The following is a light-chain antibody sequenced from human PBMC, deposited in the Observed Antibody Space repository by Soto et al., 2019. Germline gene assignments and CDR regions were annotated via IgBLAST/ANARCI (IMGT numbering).Light chain of an antibody. CDR1: SSDVGGYNY. CDR3: SSYAGSSNV. CDR2: EVN. Sequence: QPVLTQPPSASGSPGQSVAISCTGTSSDVGGYNYVSWYQQHPGKAPKLMIYEVNKRPSGVPDRSSGSKSGNTASLTVSGLQAEDEADYYCSSYAGSSNVFGTGTKLTVL. J-gene: IGLJ1*01. V-gene: IGLV2-8*01.